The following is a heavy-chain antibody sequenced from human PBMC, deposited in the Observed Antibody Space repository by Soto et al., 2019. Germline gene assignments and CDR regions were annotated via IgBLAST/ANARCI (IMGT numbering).Heavy chain of an antibody. D-gene: IGHD6-6*01. Sequence: SVKVSCKASGGTFSSYAISWVRQAPGQGLEWMGGMIPIFGTANYAQKFQGRVTITADESTSTAYMELSSLRSEDTAVYYCARDDTREYSRSSGPTLAHYYYHGMDVWGQGTTVTVSS. CDR2: MIPIFGTA. J-gene: IGHJ6*02. CDR1: GGTFSSYA. V-gene: IGHV1-69*13. CDR3: ARDDTREYSRSSGPTLAHYYYHGMDV.